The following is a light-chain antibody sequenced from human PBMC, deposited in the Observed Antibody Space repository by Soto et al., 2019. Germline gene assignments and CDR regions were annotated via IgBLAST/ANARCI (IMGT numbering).Light chain of an antibody. CDR1: QSILDRSRNKYY. Sequence: IVMTQSPDSLAVSLGARATFNCKSSQSILDRSRNKYYLALYQQKSGQPPTLLIYWASLREPGVPDRFTGSGSGTDFTLTITSLQAEDVAVYYCQQYFTSPWTFGQGNQVAI. CDR2: WAS. J-gene: IGKJ1*01. V-gene: IGKV4-1*01. CDR3: QQYFTSPWT.